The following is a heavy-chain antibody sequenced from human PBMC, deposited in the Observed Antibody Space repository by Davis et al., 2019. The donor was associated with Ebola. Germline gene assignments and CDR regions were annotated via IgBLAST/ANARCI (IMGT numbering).Heavy chain of an antibody. CDR3: SGSYGTFDY. CDR2: IRSKANSYAT. CDR1: GFTFSGSA. D-gene: IGHD1-26*01. V-gene: IGHV3-73*01. J-gene: IGHJ4*02. Sequence: GESLKISCAASGFTFSGSAMHWLRQASGKGLEWVGRIRSKANSYATAYAASVKGRFTISRDDSKNTAYLQMNSLKTEDTAVYYCSGSYGTFDYWGQGTLVTVSS.